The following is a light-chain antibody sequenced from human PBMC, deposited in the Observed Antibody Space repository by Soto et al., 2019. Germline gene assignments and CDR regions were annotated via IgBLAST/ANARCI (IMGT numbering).Light chain of an antibody. CDR3: SSYTSSSTPFV. J-gene: IGLJ1*01. Sequence: QSVLTQPASVSGSPGQSITISCTGTSSDVGGYNYVSWYQQHPGKAPKLMIYEVSNRPSGVSNRFSGCKSGNTASLTISGLQAEDEADYYCSSYTSSSTPFVFGTGTKVTVL. CDR2: EVS. CDR1: SSDVGGYNY. V-gene: IGLV2-14*01.